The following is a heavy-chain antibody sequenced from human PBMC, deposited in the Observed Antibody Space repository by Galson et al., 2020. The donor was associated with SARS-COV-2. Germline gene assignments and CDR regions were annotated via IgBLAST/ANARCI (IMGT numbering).Heavy chain of an antibody. CDR3: SRDGVLDRGSGRYYFDS. D-gene: IGHD1-26*01. Sequence: SETLSLTCTVSGGSMSNSPYYWDWIRLPPGNGLEWIGTLYYSGTTYYNPSLQSRVTMTVDTSKNQFSLRLSSVTAADTAVYFCSRDGVLDRGSGRYYFDSWGQGALVTVSS. CDR2: LYYSGTT. CDR1: GGSMSNSPYY. V-gene: IGHV4-39*07. J-gene: IGHJ4*02.